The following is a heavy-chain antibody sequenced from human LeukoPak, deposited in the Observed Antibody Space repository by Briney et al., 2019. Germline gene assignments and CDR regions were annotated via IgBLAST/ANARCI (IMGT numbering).Heavy chain of an antibody. D-gene: IGHD3-16*01. J-gene: IGHJ4*02. Sequence: SGGSLRLSCAASGFTVSSNSMTWVRQAPGKGLEWDSVIYRDGSTFYADSVEGRFTISRDNSKNTLYLQMNSLRVDDTAVYFCARDHRIGGSWGQGTLVTVSS. CDR3: ARDHRIGGS. CDR2: IYRDGST. CDR1: GFTVSSNS. V-gene: IGHV3-53*01.